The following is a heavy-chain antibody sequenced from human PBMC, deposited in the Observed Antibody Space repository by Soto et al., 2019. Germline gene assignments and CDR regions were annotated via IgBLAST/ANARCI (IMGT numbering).Heavy chain of an antibody. Sequence: ASVKVSCPASGYRFLYYPLHWVRQAPGQRLEWMGWINLGNGNTEYSQNFQDRVTITGDTSANTVYLELSSLRSDDTAIYYCAREPPCGGRCDVKTFDSWGKGNVVTASS. D-gene: IGHD2-15*01. CDR3: AREPPCGGRCDVKTFDS. CDR1: GYRFLYYP. V-gene: IGHV1-3*01. J-gene: IGHJ5*01. CDR2: INLGNGNT.